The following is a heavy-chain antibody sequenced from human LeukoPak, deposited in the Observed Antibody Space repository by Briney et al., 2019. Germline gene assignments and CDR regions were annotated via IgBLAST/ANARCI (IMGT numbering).Heavy chain of an antibody. Sequence: PGGSLRLSCAASGFTFSSYAMHWVRQAPGKGLEYVSAISSNGGSTYYANSVKGRFTISRDNSKNTLYLQMGSLRAEDMAVYYCARRALRYFDWSLGGDYFDYWGQGTLVTVSS. J-gene: IGHJ4*02. CDR3: ARRALRYFDWSLGGDYFDY. V-gene: IGHV3-64*01. CDR1: GFTFSSYA. CDR2: ISSNGGST. D-gene: IGHD3-9*01.